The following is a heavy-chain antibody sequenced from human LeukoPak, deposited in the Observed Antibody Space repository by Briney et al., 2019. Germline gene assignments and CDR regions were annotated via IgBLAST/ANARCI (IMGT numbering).Heavy chain of an antibody. CDR2: IYYSGST. D-gene: IGHD6-19*01. J-gene: IGHJ6*02. CDR3: AREEGIAVAGTGMDV. V-gene: IGHV4-59*01. CDR1: GGSISSYY. Sequence: SETLSLTCTVSGGSISSYYWSWIRQPPGKGLEWIGYIYYSGSTNYNPSLKSRVTISVDTSKNQFSLKLSSVTAADTAVYYCAREEGIAVAGTGMDVWGQGTTVTVSS.